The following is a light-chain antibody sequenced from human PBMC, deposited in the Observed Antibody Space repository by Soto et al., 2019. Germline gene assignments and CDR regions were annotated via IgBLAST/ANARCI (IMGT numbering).Light chain of an antibody. V-gene: IGKV3-15*01. CDR2: DAS. J-gene: IGKJ3*01. Sequence: EIVLTQSPATLSVSPGERATLSCRASQSVGSNLAWYQQKPGQAPRLLIYDASTRATGVPARFSGSGSGTEFTLTISSLQSEDFAVYYCQHYNKWPLFGPGTKVAIK. CDR1: QSVGSN. CDR3: QHYNKWPL.